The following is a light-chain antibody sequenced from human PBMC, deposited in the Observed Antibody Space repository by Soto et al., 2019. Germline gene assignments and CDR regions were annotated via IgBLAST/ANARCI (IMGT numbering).Light chain of an antibody. CDR2: EVS. CDR3: CLFRSGNTI. Sequence: QSVLTQPPSVSGSPGQSVTISCTGTSSDVGSYNRVSWYQQPPGTAPKLMIYEVSNRPSGVPDRFSGSKSGSTASLTISGLQAEEEADYYCCLFRSGNTIFGTGTKVTVL. V-gene: IGLV2-18*01. CDR1: SSDVGSYNR. J-gene: IGLJ1*01.